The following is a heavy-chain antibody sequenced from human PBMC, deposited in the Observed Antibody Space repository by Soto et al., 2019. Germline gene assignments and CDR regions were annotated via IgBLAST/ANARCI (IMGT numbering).Heavy chain of an antibody. D-gene: IGHD2-2*01. J-gene: IGHJ5*02. CDR2: IVVGSGNT. CDR3: AVHIVLVPAAHNWFDP. CDR1: GFTFTSSA. V-gene: IGHV1-58*01. Sequence: QMQLVQSGPEVKKPGTSVKVSCKASGFTFTSSAVQWVRQARGQRLEWIGWIVVGSGNTNYAQKFQERVTTTRDMSTRTDYMELSSLRSEDTAVYYCAVHIVLVPAAHNWFDPWGQGTLVTVSS.